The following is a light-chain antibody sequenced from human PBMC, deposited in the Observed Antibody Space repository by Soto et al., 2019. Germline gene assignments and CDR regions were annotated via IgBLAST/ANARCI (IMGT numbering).Light chain of an antibody. J-gene: IGLJ2*01. Sequence: QSALTQPASVSGSPGQSITISCTGTSSDVGGYNYVSWYQQHPGKAPKLMIYDVSNRPSGVSNRFSGSKSDNTASLTISGLQAEDEADYYCSSYTSGSTLHVVFGGGTKLTVL. CDR3: SSYTSGSTLHVV. CDR1: SSDVGGYNY. CDR2: DVS. V-gene: IGLV2-14*01.